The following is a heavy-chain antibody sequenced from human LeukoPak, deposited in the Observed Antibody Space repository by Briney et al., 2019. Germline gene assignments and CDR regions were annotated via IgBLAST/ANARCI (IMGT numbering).Heavy chain of an antibody. J-gene: IGHJ4*02. CDR2: IYYSGNT. V-gene: IGHV4-59*01. D-gene: IGHD6-19*01. CDR1: GGSISSYY. Sequence: SETLSLTCTVSGGSISSYYWSWIRQPPGKGLEWIGYIYYSGNTNYNPSLKRRVTISVDTSKNQFSLKLSSVTAADTAVYYCARVRYSSGWYPFDYWGQGTLVTVSS. CDR3: ARVRYSSGWYPFDY.